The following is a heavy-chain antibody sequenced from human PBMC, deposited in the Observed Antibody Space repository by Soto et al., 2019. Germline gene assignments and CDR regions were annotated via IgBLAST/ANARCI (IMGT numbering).Heavy chain of an antibody. CDR1: GFAFDDYY. D-gene: IGHD1-26*01. CDR3: ARDTGGSYDY. J-gene: IGHJ4*02. CDR2: TRDKPNNYAA. V-gene: IGHV3-72*01. Sequence: EGQLVQSGGGLVQPGGSLRLSCTASGFAFDDYYMDWVRQVPGKGLEWIGRTRDKPNNYAAEYVASVKGRFTISRDASKDSMYLPMNTVKTEDTAVYYCARDTGGSYDYWGQGALVIVSS.